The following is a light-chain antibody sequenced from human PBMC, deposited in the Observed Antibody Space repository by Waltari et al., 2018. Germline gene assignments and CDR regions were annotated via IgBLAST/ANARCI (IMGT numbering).Light chain of an antibody. CDR3: SSYTSSSTLVV. V-gene: IGLV2-14*01. CDR1: SSDVGGYNY. CDR2: EVS. Sequence: QSALTQPASVSGSPGQSITISCTGTSSDVGGYNYVSCSQQNPGKAPKLMIYEVSNRPSGVSNRFSGSKSGTTASLTISGLQAEDEADYYCSSYTSSSTLVVFGGGTKLTVL. J-gene: IGLJ2*01.